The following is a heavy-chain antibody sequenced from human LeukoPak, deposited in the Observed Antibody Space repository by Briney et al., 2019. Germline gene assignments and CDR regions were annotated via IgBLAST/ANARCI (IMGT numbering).Heavy chain of an antibody. V-gene: IGHV3-30*03. CDR2: ISYDGSNK. CDR3: ASFSSSWNWFDP. Sequence: GGSLRLSCAASGFTFSSYGMHWVRQAPGKGLEWVAVISYDGSNKYYADSVKGRFTISRDNSKNTLYLQMNSLRAEDTAVYYCASFSSSWNWFDPWGQGTLVTVSS. CDR1: GFTFSSYG. J-gene: IGHJ5*02. D-gene: IGHD6-13*01.